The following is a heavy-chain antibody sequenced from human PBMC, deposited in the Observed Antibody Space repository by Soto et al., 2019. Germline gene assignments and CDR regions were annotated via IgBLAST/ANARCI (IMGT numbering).Heavy chain of an antibody. V-gene: IGHV4-59*01. CDR3: EREGLTRTIGLYYYDGMDV. CDR2: IYYSGTT. CDR1: GGSISSYY. J-gene: IGHJ6*02. Sequence: QVQLQESGPGLVKPSETLSLTCTVSGGSISSYYWSWIRQPPGKGLEWIGYIYYSGTTNYNPSLKSRVTKSVDTSKNQFSLKLSSVTAADTAVYYWEREGLTRTIGLYYYDGMDVWGQGNRVTVSS. D-gene: IGHD1-7*01.